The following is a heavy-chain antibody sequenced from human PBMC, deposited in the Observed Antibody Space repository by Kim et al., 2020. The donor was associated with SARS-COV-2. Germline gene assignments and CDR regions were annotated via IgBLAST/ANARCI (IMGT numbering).Heavy chain of an antibody. J-gene: IGHJ4*02. CDR1: GFTFSSYA. CDR3: AKVQFLSAGNSFDY. CDR2: IYSGGTNT. V-gene: IGHV3-23*03. D-gene: IGHD3-10*01. Sequence: GGSLRLSCSASGFTFSSYAMTWVRQAPGKGLEWVSIIYSGGTNTYYADSVKGRFTISRDNSKNTLYLRMNSLRAEDTAVYFCAKVQFLSAGNSFDYWGQGTLVTVSS.